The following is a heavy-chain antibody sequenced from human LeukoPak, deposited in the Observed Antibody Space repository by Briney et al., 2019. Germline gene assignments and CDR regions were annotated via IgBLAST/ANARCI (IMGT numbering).Heavy chain of an antibody. D-gene: IGHD3-10*01. CDR1: GFTFSTYA. Sequence: GGSLRLSCAASGFTFSTYAMHWVRQAPGKGLEYDSSISSNGGSTYYANSVQGRFTISRDNSKNTLYLQMGSLRAEDMAVYYCARGSITMVRGLIMAFDSWGQGTLVTVSS. CDR3: ARGSITMVRGLIMAFDS. J-gene: IGHJ4*02. V-gene: IGHV3-64*01. CDR2: ISSNGGST.